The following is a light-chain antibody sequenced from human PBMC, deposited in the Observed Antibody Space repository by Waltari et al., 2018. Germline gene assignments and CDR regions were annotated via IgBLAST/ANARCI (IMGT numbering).Light chain of an antibody. Sequence: DIVMTQSPRSLPVTPGEPASISCRSSQSLQNHTGDNYLDWYLQKPGQSPQLLIYLGSNRASGVPDRFSGSGSGTDFTLKISRVEAEDVGVYYCMQVLQPPLTLGGGTNVEIK. V-gene: IGKV2-28*01. J-gene: IGKJ4*01. CDR3: MQVLQPPLT. CDR1: QSLQNHTGDNY. CDR2: LGS.